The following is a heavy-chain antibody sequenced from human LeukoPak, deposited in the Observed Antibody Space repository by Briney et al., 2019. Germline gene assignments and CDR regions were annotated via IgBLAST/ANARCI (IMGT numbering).Heavy chain of an antibody. Sequence: GRSLRLSCAASRFTFSDYAMHWVRQAPGKGLEWVAVLSYGGTNKYYADSVKGRFTISRDNSKNTMFLQMNSLRAEDTAVYHCARDRSGYANDAFDFWGQGTMVTASS. CDR3: ARDRSGYANDAFDF. CDR2: LSYGGTNK. V-gene: IGHV3-30-3*01. J-gene: IGHJ3*01. D-gene: IGHD3-3*01. CDR1: RFTFSDYA.